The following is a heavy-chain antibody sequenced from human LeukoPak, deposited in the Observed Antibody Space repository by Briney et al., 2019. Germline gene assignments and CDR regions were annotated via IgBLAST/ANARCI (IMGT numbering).Heavy chain of an antibody. CDR3: TRDPGSYCSDGSCSFDY. CDR2: ISPKSENT. CDR1: GYTFNDYY. Sequence: ASVKVSCKASGYTFNDYYMHWVRQAPGQGLEWMGWISPKSENTNYAQKFQGRVTMTWDTSISTAYMDLSRLTSDDTAVYYCTRDPGSYCSDGSCSFDYWGQGALVTVPS. D-gene: IGHD2-15*01. J-gene: IGHJ4*02. V-gene: IGHV1-2*02.